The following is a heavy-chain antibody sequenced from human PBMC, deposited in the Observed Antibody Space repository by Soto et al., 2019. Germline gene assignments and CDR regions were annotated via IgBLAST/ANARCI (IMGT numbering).Heavy chain of an antibody. D-gene: IGHD3-3*01. J-gene: IGHJ4*02. V-gene: IGHV1-2*04. Sequence: QVQLVQSGAEVRKPGASVRVSCKASGYTFTGHYIHWVRQAPGQGLEWMGWINPNSGATNYAQKFQDWVSMSRDTSISAASMELTSLRSAATAVYYCAREARHVVDSDFREAYFTYFDPWGQGTLVTVSS. CDR1: GYTFTGHY. CDR2: INPNSGAT. CDR3: AREARHVVDSDFREAYFTYFDP.